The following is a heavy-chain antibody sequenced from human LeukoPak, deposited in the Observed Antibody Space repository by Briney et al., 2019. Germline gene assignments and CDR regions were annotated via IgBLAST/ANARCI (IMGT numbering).Heavy chain of an antibody. CDR1: GFTFSIYW. D-gene: IGHD3-10*01. V-gene: IGHV3-7*01. J-gene: IGHJ4*02. Sequence: GGSLRLSCAASGFTFSIYWMSWVRQAPGKGLEWVANIKPDGSEEYYVDSVKGRFTISRDNVKNSLYLQMNSLRAEDTAVYYCAKAHKASGPFDYWGQGTLVTVSS. CDR3: AKAHKASGPFDY. CDR2: IKPDGSEE.